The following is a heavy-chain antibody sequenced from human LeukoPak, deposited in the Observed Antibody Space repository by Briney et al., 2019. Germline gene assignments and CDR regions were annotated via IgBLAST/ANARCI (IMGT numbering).Heavy chain of an antibody. CDR2: HYHSRST. J-gene: IGHJ4*02. CDR3: ARDLMVITLYYFDY. CDR1: GYSISNGYY. V-gene: IGHV4-38-2*02. Sequence: SETLSLTCSVSGYSISNGYYWGWIRQPPGKGLEWIGSHYHSRSTYYNPSLKSRVTISIDTSNSQISLKLSSVTAADTAVYYCARDLMVITLYYFDYWGQGTLVTVSS. D-gene: IGHD3-22*01.